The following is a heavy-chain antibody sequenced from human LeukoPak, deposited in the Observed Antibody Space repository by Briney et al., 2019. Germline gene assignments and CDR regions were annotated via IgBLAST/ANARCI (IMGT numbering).Heavy chain of an antibody. Sequence: PGGSLRLSCAASGFTVSSNYMSWVRQAPGKGLEWVSVIYSGGSTYYADSVKGRFTISRDNSKNTLYLQMNSLRAEDTAVYYCARGDQSTAPRYGDYEAFDIWGQGTMVTVSS. CDR3: ARGDQSTAPRYGDYEAFDI. D-gene: IGHD4-17*01. CDR2: IYSGGST. CDR1: GFTVSSNY. V-gene: IGHV3-66*01. J-gene: IGHJ3*02.